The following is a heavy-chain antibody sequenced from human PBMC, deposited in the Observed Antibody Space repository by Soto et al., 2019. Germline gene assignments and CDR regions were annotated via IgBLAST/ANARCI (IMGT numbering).Heavy chain of an antibody. CDR1: GYSFTSYW. V-gene: IGHV5-51*01. J-gene: IGHJ6*03. CDR2: IYPGDSDT. D-gene: IGHD6-6*01. CDR3: ARTPTYSSSSNYYMDV. Sequence: PGESLKISCKGSGYSFTSYWIGWVRQMPWKGLEWMGIIYPGDSDTRYSPSFQGQVTISADKSISTAYLQWSSLKASDTAMYYCARTPTYSSSSNYYMDVCGKGTTVTVSS.